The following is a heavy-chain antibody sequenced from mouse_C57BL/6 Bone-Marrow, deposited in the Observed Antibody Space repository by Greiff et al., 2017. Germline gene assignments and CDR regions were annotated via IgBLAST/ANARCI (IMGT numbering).Heavy chain of an antibody. D-gene: IGHD3-2*02. CDR2: ISSGGSYT. J-gene: IGHJ2*01. CDR3: ARHLQLRLCYFGD. CDR1: GFTFSSYG. Sequence: EVHLVESGGDLVKPGGSLKLSCAASGFTFSSYGMSWVRQTPDKRLEWVATISSGGSYTYYPDSVKGRFTISRDNAKNTLYLQMSSLKSEDTAMYYCARHLQLRLCYFGDWGQGTTLTVSS. V-gene: IGHV5-6*01.